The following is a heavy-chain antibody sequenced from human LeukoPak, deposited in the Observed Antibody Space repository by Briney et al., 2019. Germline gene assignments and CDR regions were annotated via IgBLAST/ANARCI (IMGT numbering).Heavy chain of an antibody. CDR2: INPNSGGT. D-gene: IGHD2-15*01. J-gene: IGHJ4*02. CDR3: ARALTSGGSRYSFDY. Sequence: ASVKVSCKASGYTFTSYYMHWVRQAPGQGLEWMGWINPNSGGTNYAQKFQGRVTMTRDTSISTAYMELSRLRSDDTAVYYCARALTSGGSRYSFDYWGQGTLVTVSS. V-gene: IGHV1-2*02. CDR1: GYTFTSYY.